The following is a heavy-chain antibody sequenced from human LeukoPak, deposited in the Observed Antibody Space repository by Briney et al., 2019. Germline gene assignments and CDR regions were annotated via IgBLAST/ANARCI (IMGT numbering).Heavy chain of an antibody. CDR2: VYYNGSA. J-gene: IGHJ4*02. D-gene: IGHD2-15*01. CDR1: GDTINYYY. Sequence: SETLSLTCTVSGDTINYYYWSWIRQSPGKGLEWIGYVYYNGSAKYNPSLKSRVTISVDMSKNQFSLKVSSVTAADTAIYYCARKGGHFDYWGQGTLVTVSS. CDR3: ARKGGHFDY. V-gene: IGHV4-59*01.